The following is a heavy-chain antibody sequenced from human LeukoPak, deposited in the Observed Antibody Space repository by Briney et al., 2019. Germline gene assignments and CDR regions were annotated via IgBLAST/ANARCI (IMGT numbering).Heavy chain of an antibody. D-gene: IGHD3-10*01. CDR1: GFTFSSYA. Sequence: GRSLRLSCAASGFTFSSYAMHWVRQAPGKGLEWVAVISYDGSNKYYADSVKGRFTTSRDNSKNTLYLQMNSLRAEDTAVYYCARDELTYGSGSYCYFDYWGQGTLVTVSS. CDR2: ISYDGSNK. CDR3: ARDELTYGSGSYCYFDY. J-gene: IGHJ4*02. V-gene: IGHV3-30-3*01.